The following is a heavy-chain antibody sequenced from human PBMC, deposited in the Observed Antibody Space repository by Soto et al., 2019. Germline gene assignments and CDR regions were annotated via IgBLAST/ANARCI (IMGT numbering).Heavy chain of an antibody. J-gene: IGHJ4*02. CDR3: AKDLRPDGRYDLDY. D-gene: IGHD2-15*01. CDR2: IVGDASSI. Sequence: GGSLRLSCAAYGFTFRTYAMNWVRQAPGKGLEWVAVIVGDASSIDYADSVKGRFTISRDNSKNIMYLQMTSLKVEDTATYFCAKDLRPDGRYDLDYWGQGPQVTVSS. CDR1: GFTFRTYA. V-gene: IGHV3-23*03.